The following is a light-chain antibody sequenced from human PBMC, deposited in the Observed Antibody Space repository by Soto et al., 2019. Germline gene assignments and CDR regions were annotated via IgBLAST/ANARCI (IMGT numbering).Light chain of an antibody. CDR2: ATS. Sequence: EIVVTQSPATLSVSPGERATLSCRASQSVRSNFAWYQQKPGQAPRLLIYATSTRATGVPARFSGSGSGTEFTLTISSLQSEDFAVYYCQQYGNWPLTFGGGAKVEIK. V-gene: IGKV3-15*01. CDR1: QSVRSN. J-gene: IGKJ4*01. CDR3: QQYGNWPLT.